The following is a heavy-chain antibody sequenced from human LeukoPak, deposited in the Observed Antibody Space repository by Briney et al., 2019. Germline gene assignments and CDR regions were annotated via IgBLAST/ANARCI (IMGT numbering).Heavy chain of an antibody. J-gene: IGHJ3*02. V-gene: IGHV4-59*01. CDR2: IYYSGST. Sequence: SETLSLTCTVSGGSISTDYWSWLRQPPGKGLEWIGYIYYSGSTNYKPSLNSRVSISVDTSKNQFSLHLTSVTAADTAVYYCARDRIGSGYDGGDAFDIWGQGAMVTVSS. D-gene: IGHD5-12*01. CDR3: ARDRIGSGYDGGDAFDI. CDR1: GGSISTDY.